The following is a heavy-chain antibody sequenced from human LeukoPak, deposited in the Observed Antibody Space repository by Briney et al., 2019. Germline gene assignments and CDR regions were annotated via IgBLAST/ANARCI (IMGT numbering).Heavy chain of an antibody. J-gene: IGHJ6*03. V-gene: IGHV4-39*01. Sequence: SETLSLTCTVSGGSITSSTYYWGWIRQPPGKGLEWIGSISYSGSTYYNPSLKSRVTISVDTSKNQFSLKLSSVTAADTAVYYCARRLGAWNFYYMDVWGKGTTVTVSS. CDR1: GGSITSSTYY. D-gene: IGHD1-1*01. CDR2: ISYSGST. CDR3: ARRLGAWNFYYMDV.